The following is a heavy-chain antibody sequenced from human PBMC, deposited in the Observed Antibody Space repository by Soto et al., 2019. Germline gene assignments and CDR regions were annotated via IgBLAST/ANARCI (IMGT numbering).Heavy chain of an antibody. CDR3: ARGPGGPDGPGDY. CDR1: GYTFTSYA. J-gene: IGHJ4*02. Sequence: QVQLVQSGAEVKKPGASVKVSCKASGYTFTSYAMHWVRQAPGQRLEWMGWINAGNGNTKYSQKFQGRVTITSDTPASTAYMGLRSLRSEDTAVYYCARGPGGPDGPGDYWGQGTLVTVSS. CDR2: INAGNGNT. V-gene: IGHV1-3*01. D-gene: IGHD2-15*01.